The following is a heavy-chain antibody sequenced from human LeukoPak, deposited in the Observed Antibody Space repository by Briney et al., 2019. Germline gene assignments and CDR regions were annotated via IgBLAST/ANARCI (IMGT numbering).Heavy chain of an antibody. J-gene: IGHJ6*03. CDR2: TRNKANSYTT. V-gene: IGHV3-72*01. Sequence: GGSLRLSCAASGFTFSDHYMDWVRQAPGKGLGWVGRTRNKANSYTTEYAASVKGRFTISRDDSKNSLYLQMNSLKTEDTAVYYCARERRYDFWSGYSYYYYMDVWGKGTTVTVSS. CDR1: GFTFSDHY. CDR3: ARERRYDFWSGYSYYYYMDV. D-gene: IGHD3-3*01.